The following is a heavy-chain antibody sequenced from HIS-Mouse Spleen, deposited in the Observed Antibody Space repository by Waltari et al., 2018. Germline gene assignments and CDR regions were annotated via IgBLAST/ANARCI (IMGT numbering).Heavy chain of an antibody. D-gene: IGHD1-1*01. Sequence: QVQLQQWGAGLLKPSETLSLTCAVDGGSFSGSYWSWIRPPPGKGLDWIGEINHSGSTNYNPSLKSRVTISVDTSKNQFSLKLSSVTAADTAVYYCARGCVSTTGTTYYFDYWGQGTLVTVSS. CDR3: ARGCVSTTGTTYYFDY. V-gene: IGHV4-34*01. CDR1: GGSFSGSY. CDR2: INHSGST. J-gene: IGHJ4*02.